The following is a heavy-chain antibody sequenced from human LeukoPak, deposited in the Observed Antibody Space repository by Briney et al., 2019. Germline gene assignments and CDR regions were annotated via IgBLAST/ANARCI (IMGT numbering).Heavy chain of an antibody. V-gene: IGHV3-23*01. CDR1: GFTFSNAW. J-gene: IGHJ6*03. CDR2: FGGSGGTT. D-gene: IGHD2-8*01. CDR3: ANGNRCTSPNCLGYYYFYMDV. Sequence: GGSLRLSCAASGFTFSNAWMSWVRQAPGRGLEWVSGFGGSGGTTYYADSVKGRFTISRDNSKNTLYLQMNSLRAEDTAVYYCANGNRCTSPNCLGYYYFYMDVWGKGTTVTVSS.